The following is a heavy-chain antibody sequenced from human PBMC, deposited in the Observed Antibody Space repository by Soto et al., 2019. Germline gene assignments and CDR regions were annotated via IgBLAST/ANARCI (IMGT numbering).Heavy chain of an antibody. CDR2: VYYTGTT. Sequence: SETLSLTCTVSGGSIGSYHWSWVRQPPGKGLEWIASVYYTGTTNYNPSLGSRVTISIDAPENQISLKLTSVAAADTAFYYCARDTVLTGMFDLWGQGTLVTVSS. CDR3: ARDTVLTGMFDL. J-gene: IGHJ5*02. CDR1: GGSIGSYH. D-gene: IGHD4-17*01. V-gene: IGHV4-59*01.